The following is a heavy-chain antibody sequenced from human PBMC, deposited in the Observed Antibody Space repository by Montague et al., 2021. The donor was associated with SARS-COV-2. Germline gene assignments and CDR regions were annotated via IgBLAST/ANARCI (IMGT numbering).Heavy chain of an antibody. CDR1: GGSIGSHY. CDR2: IYYTGIT. Sequence: SETLSLTCTVSGGSIGSHYWSWIRLPPGKGLEWVGHIYYTGITKXXSSLKSRVTISVDTSKNQLSLKLDSVTAADTAVYYCARGSGSASATWFDPWGQGTLVTASS. V-gene: IGHV4-59*11. J-gene: IGHJ5*02. CDR3: ARGSGSASATWFDP. D-gene: IGHD6-25*01.